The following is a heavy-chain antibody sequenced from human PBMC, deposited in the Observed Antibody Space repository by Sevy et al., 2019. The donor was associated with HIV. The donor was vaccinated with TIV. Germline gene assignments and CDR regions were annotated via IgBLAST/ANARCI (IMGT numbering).Heavy chain of an antibody. Sequence: GGSQRLSCAASGFSFSSYAMNWVRLAPGKGLEWVSSISSTPGYIYYADSVKGRFTISRDNAKNSLYLQMNSLRAEDTAVYYCARHTVTTIQGAFDFWGQGTMVTVSS. CDR1: GFSFSSYA. D-gene: IGHD4-17*01. J-gene: IGHJ3*01. V-gene: IGHV3-21*01. CDR3: ARHTVTTIQGAFDF. CDR2: ISSTPGYI.